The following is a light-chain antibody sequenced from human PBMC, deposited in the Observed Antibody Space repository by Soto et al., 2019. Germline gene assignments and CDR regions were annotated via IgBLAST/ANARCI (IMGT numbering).Light chain of an antibody. CDR3: CSYAGNSILV. Sequence: QSALTQPASVSGSPGQSVAISCTGTSSDVGTYRLLSWYEHSTRQAPILLIHEGTKRPHRVSNRFSASKSGNTASLTISGRQGEDEGDYYCCSYAGNSILVFGGGTKVTVL. CDR2: EGT. V-gene: IGLV2-23*01. CDR1: SSDVGTYRL. J-gene: IGLJ3*02.